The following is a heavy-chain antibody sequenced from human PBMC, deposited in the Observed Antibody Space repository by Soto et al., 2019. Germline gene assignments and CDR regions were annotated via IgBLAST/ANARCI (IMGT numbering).Heavy chain of an antibody. D-gene: IGHD2-15*01. CDR3: ARWQEYCSGGSCYPVPDY. J-gene: IGHJ4*02. Sequence: ASVKVSCKASGGTFSSYAISWVRQAPGQGLEWMGGIIPIFGTANYAQKFQGRVTITADKSTSTAYMELSSLRSEDTAVYYCARWQEYCSGGSCYPVPDYWGQGTLVTVSS. CDR1: GGTFSSYA. CDR2: IIPIFGTA. V-gene: IGHV1-69*06.